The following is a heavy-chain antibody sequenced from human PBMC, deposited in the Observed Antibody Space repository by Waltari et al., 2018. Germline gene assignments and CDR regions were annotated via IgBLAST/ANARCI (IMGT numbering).Heavy chain of an antibody. CDR1: GGSISSSSYS. J-gene: IGHJ6*02. Sequence: QLQLQESGPGLVKPSETLSLTCTVSGGSISSSSYSWGWIRQPPGKGLEWIGSIYYSGSTYYNPSLKSRVTISVDTSKNQFSLKLSSVTAADTAVYYCASDSGSYSYYYYGMDVWGQGTTVTVSS. CDR2: IYYSGST. V-gene: IGHV4-39*07. D-gene: IGHD1-26*01. CDR3: ASDSGSYSYYYYGMDV.